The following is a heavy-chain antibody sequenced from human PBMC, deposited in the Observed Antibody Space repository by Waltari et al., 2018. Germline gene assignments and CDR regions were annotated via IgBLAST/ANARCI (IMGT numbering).Heavy chain of an antibody. CDR1: GFTCSSNA. J-gene: IGHJ4*02. Sequence: EVQLLESGGGVVQHGGSLRPSCAATGFTCSSNAMSWFRQAPGKGLEWVSVIYSGGSTYYADSVKGRFTISRDNSKNTLYLQMNSLRAEDTAVYYCAKDHAGATPYFDYWGQGTLVTVSS. CDR2: IYSGGST. CDR3: AKDHAGATPYFDY. D-gene: IGHD1-26*01. V-gene: IGHV3-23*03.